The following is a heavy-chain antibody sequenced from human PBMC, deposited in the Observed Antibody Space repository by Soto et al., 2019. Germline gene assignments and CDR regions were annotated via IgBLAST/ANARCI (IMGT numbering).Heavy chain of an antibody. CDR3: VRVVYAVTTGGAFDI. CDR1: GFTVSSNY. Sequence: EVQLVESGGGLIQPGGSLRLSCAASGFTVSSNYMSWVRQAPGKGLEWVSVIYSDGSTYYADSVKGRFTISRDNSKNTLYLQMNSLRAEDTAVYYCVRVVYAVTTGGAFDIWGQGTMVTVSS. CDR2: IYSDGST. V-gene: IGHV3-53*01. D-gene: IGHD4-17*01. J-gene: IGHJ3*02.